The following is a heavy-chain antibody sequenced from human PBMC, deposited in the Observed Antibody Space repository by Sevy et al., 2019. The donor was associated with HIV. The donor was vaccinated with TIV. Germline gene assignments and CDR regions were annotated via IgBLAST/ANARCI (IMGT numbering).Heavy chain of an antibody. V-gene: IGHV3-7*01. CDR1: GFTFSTYW. J-gene: IGHJ4*02. Sequence: GGYLRLSCAASGFTFSTYWMTWVRQAPGKGLEWVANIEQDGSEKYYVDSVKGRFTISRDNAKNSLYLQMSSLRAEDTAVYYCASSSSGYYFDYWGQGTLVTVSS. CDR2: IEQDGSEK. D-gene: IGHD3-22*01. CDR3: ASSSSGYYFDY.